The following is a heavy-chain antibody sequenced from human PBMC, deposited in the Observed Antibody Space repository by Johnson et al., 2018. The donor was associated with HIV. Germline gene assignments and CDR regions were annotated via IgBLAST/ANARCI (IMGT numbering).Heavy chain of an antibody. J-gene: IGHJ3*02. CDR2: ISYDGSNK. CDR3: ARGGSSSWYGSKYYAFDI. D-gene: IGHD6-13*01. V-gene: IGHV3-30*03. Sequence: QVQLMESGGGVVQPGRSLRLSCAASGFTFSSYGMHWVRQAPGKGLEWVAVISYDGSNKYYADSVKGRFTISRDNSKNTLYLQMNSLRAEDTAVYYCARGGSSSWYGSKYYAFDIWGQGTMVTVSS. CDR1: GFTFSSYG.